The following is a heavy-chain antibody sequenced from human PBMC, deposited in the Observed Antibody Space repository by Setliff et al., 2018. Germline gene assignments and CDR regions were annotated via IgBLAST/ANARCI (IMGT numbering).Heavy chain of an antibody. J-gene: IGHJ4*02. V-gene: IGHV4-4*02. CDR2: IYTSGST. CDR1: GGSISSSNW. Sequence: SETLSLTCAVSGGSISSSNWWSWVRQPPGKGLEWIGHIYTSGSTNYNPSLESRVTISVDTSKNQFSLRLNSATAADTAVYYCARLRGAFDYWGQGTLVTVSS. CDR3: ARLRGAFDY. D-gene: IGHD3-16*01.